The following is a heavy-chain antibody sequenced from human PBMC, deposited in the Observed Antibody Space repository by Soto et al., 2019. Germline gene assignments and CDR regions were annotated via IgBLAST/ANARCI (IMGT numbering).Heavy chain of an antibody. V-gene: IGHV3-23*01. CDR2: ISGSGGST. J-gene: IGHJ4*02. Sequence: GGSLRLSCAASGFTFSSYAMSWVRQAPGKGLEWVSAISGSGGSTYYADSVKGRFTISRDNSKNTLYLQMNSLRAEDTAVYYCAKGPNSSGCLTPLYYFDYWGQGTLVTVSS. CDR3: AKGPNSSGCLTPLYYFDY. CDR1: GFTFSSYA. D-gene: IGHD6-19*01.